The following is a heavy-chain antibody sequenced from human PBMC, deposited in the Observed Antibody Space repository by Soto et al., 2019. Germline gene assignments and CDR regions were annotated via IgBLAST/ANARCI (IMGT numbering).Heavy chain of an antibody. CDR2: VSGSGGTT. Sequence: EVQLMECGGGLVQPGESLRLSCVVSGLSLSGYALSWVRQAPGKGLEWVSAVSGSGGTTYYADSVKGRFTISRDNSKNTLYLQMNGLRVEDTAKYFCAKDGRRVGPTLNWLDSWGQGTQVTVTS. V-gene: IGHV3-23*01. CDR3: AKDGRRVGPTLNWLDS. J-gene: IGHJ5*01. D-gene: IGHD1-26*01. CDR1: GLSLSGYA.